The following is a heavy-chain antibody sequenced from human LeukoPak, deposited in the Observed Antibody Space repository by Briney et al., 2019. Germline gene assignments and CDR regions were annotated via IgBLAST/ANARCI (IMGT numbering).Heavy chain of an antibody. V-gene: IGHV3-30*02. J-gene: IGHJ4*02. CDR1: GFTFSNYG. Sequence: GGSLRLSCAASGFTFSNYGMHWVRQAPGKGLEWVAFIRYDGSDKYYADSVKGRFTISRNNSKNTLYLQMNSLRAEDTAVYYCARHLWSGRLYWGQGTLVTVSS. CDR3: ARHLWSGRLY. D-gene: IGHD3-3*02. CDR2: IRYDGSDK.